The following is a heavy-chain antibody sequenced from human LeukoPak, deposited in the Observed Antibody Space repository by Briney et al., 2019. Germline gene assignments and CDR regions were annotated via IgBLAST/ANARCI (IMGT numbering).Heavy chain of an antibody. CDR1: GYTFTGYY. J-gene: IGHJ6*03. CDR3: ARFTPKYSGYGEDYCYYYMDV. V-gene: IGHV1-2*02. Sequence: ASVKVSCKASGYTFTGYYMHWVRQAPGQGLEWMGWINPNSGGTNYAQKFQGRVTMTRDTSISTAYMELSRPRSDDTAVYCCARFTPKYSGYGEDYCYYYMDVWGKGTTVTISS. CDR2: INPNSGGT. D-gene: IGHD5-12*01.